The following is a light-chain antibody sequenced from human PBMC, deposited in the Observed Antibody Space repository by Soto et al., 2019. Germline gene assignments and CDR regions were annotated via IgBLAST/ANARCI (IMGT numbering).Light chain of an antibody. CDR2: DVS. Sequence: QSPLTQPSSRPGSPGQSITISCTGTSSDVGGYNYVSWYQHHPGKAPKLMIFDVSNRPPGGSNRFSGSKSGHTASLTISGREGEHEADYYCSEYARSGTYVFGSGTKVTV. J-gene: IGLJ1*01. V-gene: IGLV2-14*03. CDR1: SSDVGGYNY. CDR3: SEYARSGTYV.